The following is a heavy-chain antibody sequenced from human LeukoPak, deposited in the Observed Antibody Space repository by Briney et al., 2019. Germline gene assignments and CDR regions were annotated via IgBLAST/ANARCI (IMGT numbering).Heavy chain of an antibody. CDR3: ATQEIYTWNPGY. J-gene: IGHJ4*02. V-gene: IGHV3-23*01. CDR2: ISGSGGST. CDR1: GFTFSSYG. Sequence: LPGGSLRLSCAASGFTFSSYGMHWVRQAPGKGLEWVSAISGSGGSTYYADSVKGRFTISRDNSKNTLYLQMNSLRAEDTAVYYCATQEIYTWNPGYWGQGTLVTVSS. D-gene: IGHD1-20*01.